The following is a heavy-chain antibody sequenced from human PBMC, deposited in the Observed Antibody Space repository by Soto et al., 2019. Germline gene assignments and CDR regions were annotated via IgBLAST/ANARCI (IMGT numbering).Heavy chain of an antibody. V-gene: IGHV3-23*01. J-gene: IGHJ6*02. CDR2: ISGSGGST. D-gene: IGHD6-19*01. Sequence: GGSLRLSCAASGFTFSSYAMSWVRQAPGKGLEWVSAISGSGGSTYYADSVKGRFTISRDNSKNTLYLQMNSLRAEDTAVYYCAKVLTPYSSGWYYYYYGMDVWGQGTTVTVSS. CDR3: AKVLTPYSSGWYYYYYGMDV. CDR1: GFTFSSYA.